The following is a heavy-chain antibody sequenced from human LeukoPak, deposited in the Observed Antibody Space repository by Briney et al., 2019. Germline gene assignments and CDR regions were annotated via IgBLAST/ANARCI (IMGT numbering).Heavy chain of an antibody. CDR2: IDGDGTNT. CDR1: GFTFSSYW. D-gene: IGHD5-12*01. CDR3: ARGGGYRFDPFDY. Sequence: GGSLRLSCAASGFTFSSYWMHWVRQVPGKGLVWVSRIDGDGTNTNYADSVKGRFTISRDDAKNTLYLQMDSLRAEDTAVYYCARGGGYRFDPFDYWGQGTLVTVSS. V-gene: IGHV3-74*01. J-gene: IGHJ4*02.